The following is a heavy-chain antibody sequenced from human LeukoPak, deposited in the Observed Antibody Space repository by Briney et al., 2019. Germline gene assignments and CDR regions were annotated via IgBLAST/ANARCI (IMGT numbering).Heavy chain of an antibody. Sequence: EPLSLTCTVSGGSTSSYYWSWIRQPPGKGLEWIGYIYYSGSTNFNPSLKSRVTISVDTSKNQFSLKLSSVTAADTAVYYCARGGLEYQLLSYFDYWGQGTLVTVSS. J-gene: IGHJ4*02. CDR2: IYYSGST. V-gene: IGHV4-59*01. CDR1: GGSTSSYY. D-gene: IGHD2-2*01. CDR3: ARGGLEYQLLSYFDY.